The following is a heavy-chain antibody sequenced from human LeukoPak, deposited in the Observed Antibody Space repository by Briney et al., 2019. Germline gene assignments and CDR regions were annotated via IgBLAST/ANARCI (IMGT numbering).Heavy chain of an antibody. CDR1: GFTFSSYA. CDR2: ISGSGGST. J-gene: IGHJ6*02. Sequence: GGSLRLSCAASGFTFSSYAMSWVRQAPGKGLEWVSAISGSGGSTYYADSVKGRFTISRDNSKNTLYLQMSSLRAEDTAVYYCAKVFWSGYAPYYYYYGMDVWGQGTTVTVSS. D-gene: IGHD3-3*01. CDR3: AKVFWSGYAPYYYYYGMDV. V-gene: IGHV3-23*01.